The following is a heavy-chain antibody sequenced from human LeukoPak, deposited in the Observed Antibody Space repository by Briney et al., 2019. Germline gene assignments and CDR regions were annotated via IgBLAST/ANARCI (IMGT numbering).Heavy chain of an antibody. V-gene: IGHV4-4*07. D-gene: IGHD3-9*01. CDR1: SDSISGYS. CDR2: MDTSGNT. J-gene: IGHJ4*02. CDR3: AKERRHFYRESTGFYPTGFYVDN. Sequence: SETLSLTCTVSSDSISGYSWNWIRQPAGKGLEWIGRMDTSGNTNFIPSLKSRLTMSADTSKNQLSLKLTSVTAADTAVYYCAKERRHFYRESTGFYPTGFYVDNWGRGILVTVSS.